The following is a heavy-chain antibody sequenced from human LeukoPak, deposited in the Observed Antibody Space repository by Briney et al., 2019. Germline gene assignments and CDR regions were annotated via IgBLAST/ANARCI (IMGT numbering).Heavy chain of an antibody. CDR1: GYTFISYY. D-gene: IGHD1-26*01. CDR2: INPTGGST. J-gene: IGHJ5*02. V-gene: IGHV1-46*01. CDR3: ARDNSVGDNAWWFDP. Sequence: GASVKVSCKASGYTFISYYMHWVRQAPGQGLEWMGLINPTGGSTGYAQKFQGRVTMTRDMSTSTDYMELSSLRSEDTAIYYCARDNSVGDNAWWFDPWGQGTLVTVSS.